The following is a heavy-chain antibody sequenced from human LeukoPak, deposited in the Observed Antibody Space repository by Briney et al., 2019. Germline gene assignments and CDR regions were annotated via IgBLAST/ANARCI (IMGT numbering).Heavy chain of an antibody. CDR2: IYHSGST. CDR3: ASMDYYGSGSHPPGVYFDY. D-gene: IGHD3-10*01. J-gene: IGHJ4*02. CDR1: GYSISSGYY. V-gene: IGHV4-38-2*01. Sequence: SETLSLTCAVSGYSISSGYYWGWIRQPPGKGLEWIGSIYHSGSTYYNPSLKSRVTISVDTSKNQFSLKLSSVTAADTAVYYCASMDYYGSGSHPPGVYFDYWGQGTLVTVSS.